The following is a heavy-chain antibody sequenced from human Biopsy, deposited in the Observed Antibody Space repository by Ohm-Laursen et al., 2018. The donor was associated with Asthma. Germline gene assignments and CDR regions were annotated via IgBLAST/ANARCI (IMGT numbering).Heavy chain of an antibody. D-gene: IGHD3-10*01. CDR1: GYIFTSYW. CDR3: ARLAYGSGSFFDF. Sequence: GESLKISCKASGYIFTSYWIGWVRQMPGKGLEWMGIIFPGNSDTIYSPSFQGQVTISADKSISTAYLQWSSLQASDTAIYYCARLAYGSGSFFDFWGQGTLVTVAS. CDR2: IFPGNSDT. V-gene: IGHV5-51*01. J-gene: IGHJ4*02.